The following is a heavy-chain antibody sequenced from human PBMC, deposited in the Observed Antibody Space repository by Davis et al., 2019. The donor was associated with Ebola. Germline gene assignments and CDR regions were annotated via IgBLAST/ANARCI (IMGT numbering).Heavy chain of an antibody. D-gene: IGHD6-19*01. Sequence: AASVKVSCKASGYTFISYAMHWVRQAPGQRLEWMGWINAVNGNTKYSQKFQDRDTITRDTSASTAYMELSSLRSEDTAVYYCARDPSGWYYFDYWGQGTLVTVSS. V-gene: IGHV1-3*01. J-gene: IGHJ4*02. CDR1: GYTFISYA. CDR3: ARDPSGWYYFDY. CDR2: INAVNGNT.